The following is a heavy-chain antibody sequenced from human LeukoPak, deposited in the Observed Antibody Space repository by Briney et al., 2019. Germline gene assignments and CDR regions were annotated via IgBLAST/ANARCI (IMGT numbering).Heavy chain of an antibody. CDR1: GGSNSSYY. CDR3: ARGSGYSYGYEVDY. V-gene: IGHV4-59*01. Sequence: SETLSLTCTVSGGSNSSYYWSWIRQPPGKGLEWIGYIYYSGSTNHNPSLKSRVTISVDTSKNQFSLKLSSVTAADTAVYYCARGSGYSYGYEVDYWGQGTLVTVSS. J-gene: IGHJ4*02. CDR2: IYYSGST. D-gene: IGHD5-18*01.